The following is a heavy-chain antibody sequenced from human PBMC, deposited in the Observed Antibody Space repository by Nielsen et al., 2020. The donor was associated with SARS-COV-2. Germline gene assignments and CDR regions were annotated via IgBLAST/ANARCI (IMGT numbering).Heavy chain of an antibody. J-gene: IGHJ5*02. D-gene: IGHD2-2*01. Sequence: SETLSLTCAVSGGSISSGGYSWSWIRQPPGKGLEWIGYIFHSGSTYYNPSLKSRVTISVDRSKNQFSLKLSSVTAADTAVYYCARGGDIVVVPAASPNVNWFDPWGQGTLVTVSS. V-gene: IGHV4-30-2*01. CDR2: IFHSGST. CDR3: ARGGDIVVVPAASPNVNWFDP. CDR1: GGSISSGGYS.